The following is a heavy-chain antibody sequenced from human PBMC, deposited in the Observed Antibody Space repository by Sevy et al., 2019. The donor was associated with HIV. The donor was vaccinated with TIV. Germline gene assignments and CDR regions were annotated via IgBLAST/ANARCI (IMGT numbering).Heavy chain of an antibody. D-gene: IGHD3-22*01. CDR3: ARDPVDYYDH. V-gene: IGHV3-7*01. CDR1: GFTFSSSW. Sequence: GGSLRLSCAASGFTFSSSWMSWVRQAPGKGLEWVAHIKQDGSEKYYVDSVKGRFTISRDNAKNSLFLRMNSLRAEDTAVYYCARDPVDYYDHWGQGTLVTVSS. J-gene: IGHJ1*01. CDR2: IKQDGSEK.